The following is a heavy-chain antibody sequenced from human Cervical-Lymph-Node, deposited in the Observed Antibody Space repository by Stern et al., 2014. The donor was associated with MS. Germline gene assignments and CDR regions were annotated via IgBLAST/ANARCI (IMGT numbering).Heavy chain of an antibody. CDR1: GFTVSRDY. CDR2: ITNLGST. J-gene: IGHJ4*02. V-gene: IGHV3-53*01. D-gene: IGHD1-1*01. CDR3: ARDTSSPERSDW. Sequence: EVQLGESGGGLIQPGGSLRLSCTASGFTVSRDYMTGVRLAPGKGLERVSLITNLGSTFYTDSVKGRFTISRDHSKITVYLHMTSLRAEDTAMYYCARDTSSPERSDWWGQGTLVTVSS.